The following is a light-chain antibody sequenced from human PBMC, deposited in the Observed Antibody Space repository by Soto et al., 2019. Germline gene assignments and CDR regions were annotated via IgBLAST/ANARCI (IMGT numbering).Light chain of an antibody. CDR1: QSVSTF. Sequence: EIVLTQSPATLSLSPGERASLSCRASQSVSTFLAWYQQKPGQAPRLLIYDASNRATGVPVRFSGSGSGTDFTLTIHSLEPEDFAVYYCQHYNSYSEAFGQGTKVDIK. CDR2: DAS. V-gene: IGKV3-11*01. CDR3: QHYNSYSEA. J-gene: IGKJ1*01.